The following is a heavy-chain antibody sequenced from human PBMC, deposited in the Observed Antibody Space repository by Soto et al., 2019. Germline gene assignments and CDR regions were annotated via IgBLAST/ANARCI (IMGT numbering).Heavy chain of an antibody. J-gene: IGHJ4*02. V-gene: IGHV3-30-3*01. Sequence: QVHLVESGGGVVQPGRSLRLSCAASGFIFTTYAMHWVRQAPGKGLEWVAVISYDGNHEYYADSVRGRFTISRENSKNTLYLQMDSLRADDTALYYCARSSVAGTWGYYFDYWGQGALVTVSS. CDR3: ARSSVAGTWGYYFDY. CDR1: GFIFTTYA. CDR2: ISYDGNHE. D-gene: IGHD6-19*01.